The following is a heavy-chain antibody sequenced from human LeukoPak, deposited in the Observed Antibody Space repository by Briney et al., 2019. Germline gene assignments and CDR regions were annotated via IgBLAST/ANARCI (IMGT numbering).Heavy chain of an antibody. CDR1: GFTFISYW. Sequence: GGSLRLSCAASGFTFISYWMSWVRQAPGKGLEWVANIKEDGSEKYYVDSVKGRFTISRDYAKNSLYLQMNSLRAEDTAVYYCARELTTGTASVDYWGQGALVTVSS. CDR3: ARELTTGTASVDY. J-gene: IGHJ4*02. D-gene: IGHD1-1*01. CDR2: IKEDGSEK. V-gene: IGHV3-7*01.